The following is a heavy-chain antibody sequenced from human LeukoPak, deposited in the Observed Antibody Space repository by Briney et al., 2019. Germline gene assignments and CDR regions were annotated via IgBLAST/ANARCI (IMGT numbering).Heavy chain of an antibody. CDR1: GGTFSSYA. CDR2: IIPIFGTA. Sequence: ASVKVSCKACGGTFSSYAIRWVRQAPGQGLEWMGGIIPIFGTANYAQKFQGRVTITADESTSTAYMELSSLRSEDTAVYYCARADCSSTSCYGYYFEYWGQGTLVTVSS. J-gene: IGHJ4*02. CDR3: ARADCSSTSCYGYYFEY. D-gene: IGHD2-2*01. V-gene: IGHV1-69*01.